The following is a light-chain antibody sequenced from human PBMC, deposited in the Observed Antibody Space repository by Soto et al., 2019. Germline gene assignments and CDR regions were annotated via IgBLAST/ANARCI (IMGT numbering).Light chain of an antibody. CDR1: QSVDIS. CDR3: QQYGSSLWT. Sequence: EIVLTQSPATLSVSPGDRVTHSCRASQSVDISLAWYQQKPGQAPRLLIYGASRRATGIPDRFSGSGSGTDFTLTISRLEPEDFAVYYCQQYGSSLWTFGQGTKVDI. CDR2: GAS. J-gene: IGKJ1*01. V-gene: IGKV3-20*01.